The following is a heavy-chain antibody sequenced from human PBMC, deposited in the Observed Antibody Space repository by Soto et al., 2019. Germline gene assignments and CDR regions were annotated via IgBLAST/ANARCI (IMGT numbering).Heavy chain of an antibody. V-gene: IGHV1-18*01. Sequence: HLVQSGPEVKKPGASVTVSCKTSGDTFTNFGLSWVRQAPEQGLEWMGWIATYNSNKNYAQKFQGRLTLTTDTSTSTGYMELKSLEYDDTAVYYCARVLRGVVNWFDPWGQGTLVTVSS. CDR1: GDTFTNFG. CDR2: IATYNSNK. CDR3: ARVLRGVVNWFDP. J-gene: IGHJ5*02. D-gene: IGHD3-10*01.